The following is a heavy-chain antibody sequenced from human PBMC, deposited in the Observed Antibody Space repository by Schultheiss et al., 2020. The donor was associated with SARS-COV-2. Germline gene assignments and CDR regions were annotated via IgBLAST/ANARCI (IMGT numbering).Heavy chain of an antibody. Sequence: GGSLRLSCAASGFTFSSYAMSWVRQAPGKGLEWVSAISGSGGSTYYADSVKGRFTISRDNSKNTLYLQMNSLRAEDTAVYYCASSVLLDPPFDYYGMDVWGQGTTVTVSS. CDR3: ASSVLLDPPFDYYGMDV. V-gene: IGHV3-23*01. D-gene: IGHD3-10*01. J-gene: IGHJ6*02. CDR1: GFTFSSYA. CDR2: ISGSGGST.